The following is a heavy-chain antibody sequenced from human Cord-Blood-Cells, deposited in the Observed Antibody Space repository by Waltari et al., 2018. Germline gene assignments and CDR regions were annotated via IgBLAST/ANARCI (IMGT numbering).Heavy chain of an antibody. D-gene: IGHD4-17*01. Sequence: QVQLQQWGAGLLKPSETLSLTCAVYVGSFSGYYWSWIRQPPGKGLEWIGEINHSGSTNYNPSLKSRVTISVDTSKNQFSLKLSSVTAADTAVYYCARGQYGDFDYWGQGTLVTVSS. V-gene: IGHV4-34*01. CDR1: VGSFSGYY. J-gene: IGHJ4*02. CDR3: ARGQYGDFDY. CDR2: INHSGST.